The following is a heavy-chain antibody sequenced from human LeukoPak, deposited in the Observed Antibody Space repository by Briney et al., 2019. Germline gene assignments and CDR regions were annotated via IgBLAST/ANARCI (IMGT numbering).Heavy chain of an antibody. Sequence: ASVKVSRKASGYTSTGYYMHWVRQAPGQGLEWMGRINPNSGGTNYAQKFQGRVTMTRDTSISTAYMELSRLRSDDTAVYYCAREWDLSVSIHGYNGNELDYWGQGTLVTVSS. V-gene: IGHV1-2*06. CDR3: AREWDLSVSIHGYNGNELDY. J-gene: IGHJ4*02. CDR2: INPNSGGT. D-gene: IGHD5-24*01. CDR1: GYTSTGYY.